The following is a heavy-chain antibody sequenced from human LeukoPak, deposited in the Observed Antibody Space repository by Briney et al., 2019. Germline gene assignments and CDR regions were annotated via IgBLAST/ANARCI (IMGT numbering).Heavy chain of an antibody. CDR3: TRDNSVGDYAWWFDP. D-gene: IGHD1-26*01. CDR1: GYTFTSYY. J-gene: IGHJ5*02. Sequence: ASVKVSCKASGYTFTSYYMHWVRQAPGQGLEWMGIINPSGGSTSYAQKFQGRVTMTRDLSTNTDYMELSSARSDDTAVYYCTRDNSVGDYAWWFDPWGQGTLVTVSS. CDR2: INPSGGST. V-gene: IGHV1-46*01.